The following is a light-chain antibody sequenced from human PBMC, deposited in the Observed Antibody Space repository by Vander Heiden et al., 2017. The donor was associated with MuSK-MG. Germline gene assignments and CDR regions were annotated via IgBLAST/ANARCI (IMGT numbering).Light chain of an antibody. CDR3: QQRSNWPLT. Sequence: ELVLTQSPATLSLSPGERPTLPCRASQAVSSYLAWYQQKPGQAPRLLIYDASNRATGIPARFSGSGSGTDFTLTISSLEPEDFAVYYCQQRSNWPLTFGAGTKVEIK. V-gene: IGKV3-11*01. J-gene: IGKJ4*01. CDR2: DAS. CDR1: QAVSSY.